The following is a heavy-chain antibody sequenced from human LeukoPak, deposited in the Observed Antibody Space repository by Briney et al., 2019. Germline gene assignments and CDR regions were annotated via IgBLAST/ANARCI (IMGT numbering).Heavy chain of an antibody. CDR1: GFTFSSYR. V-gene: IGHV3-7*03. CDR3: ARDIGHGDYDFWSGYYVSEKDYYYYGMDV. J-gene: IGHJ6*02. D-gene: IGHD3-3*01. Sequence: GGSLRLSCAASGFTFSSYRMSWVRQAPGKGLEWVANIKQDGSEKYYVDSVKGRFTISRDNAKNSLYLQMNSLRAEDTAVYYCARDIGHGDYDFWSGYYVSEKDYYYYGMDVWGQGTTVTVSS. CDR2: IKQDGSEK.